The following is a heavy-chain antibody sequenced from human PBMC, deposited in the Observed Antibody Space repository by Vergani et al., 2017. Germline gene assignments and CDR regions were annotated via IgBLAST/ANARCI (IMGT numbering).Heavy chain of an antibody. CDR1: GGSISSSSYY. V-gene: IGHV4-39*01. D-gene: IGHD3-3*01. CDR3: ARHIDYDFWSGYREMDV. Sequence: QLQLQESGPGLVKPSETLSLTCTVSGGSISSSSYYWGWIRQPPGKGLEWIGCIYYSGSTYYNPSLKSLVPISVDTSKNPFSLKLSSVTAADTAVYYCARHIDYDFWSGYREMDVWGKGTTVTVSS. J-gene: IGHJ6*04. CDR2: IYYSGST.